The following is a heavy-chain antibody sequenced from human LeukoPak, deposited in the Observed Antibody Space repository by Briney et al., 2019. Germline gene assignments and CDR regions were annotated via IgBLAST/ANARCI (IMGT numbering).Heavy chain of an antibody. V-gene: IGHV3-23*01. CDR3: AKDHLPGIVVADRDY. CDR1: GFTFSSYA. J-gene: IGHJ4*02. Sequence: PGGSLRLSCAASGFTFSSYAMSWVRQAPGKGLEWVSAISGSGGSTYYADSVKGRFTISRDNSKNTLYLQINSLRAEDTAVYYCAKDHLPGIVVADRDYWGQGTLVTVSS. D-gene: IGHD6-19*01. CDR2: ISGSGGST.